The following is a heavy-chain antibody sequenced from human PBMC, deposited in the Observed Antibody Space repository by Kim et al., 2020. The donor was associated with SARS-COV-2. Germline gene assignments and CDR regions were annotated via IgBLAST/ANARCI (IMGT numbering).Heavy chain of an antibody. CDR1: GGSFSGYY. Sequence: SETLSLTCAVYGGSFSGYYWSWIRQPPGKGLEWIGEINHSGSTNYNPSLKSRVTISVDTSKNQFSLKLSSVTAADTAVYYCARAGPKYYYGSGSYYGFWGQGTLVAVSS. D-gene: IGHD3-10*01. J-gene: IGHJ4*02. V-gene: IGHV4-34*01. CDR3: ARAGPKYYYGSGSYYGF. CDR2: INHSGST.